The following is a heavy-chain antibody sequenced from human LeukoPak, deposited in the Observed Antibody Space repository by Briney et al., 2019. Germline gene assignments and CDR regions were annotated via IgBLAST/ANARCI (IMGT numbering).Heavy chain of an antibody. CDR3: ARAGSSSRGDFDY. J-gene: IGHJ4*02. Sequence: GGSLRLSCAASGFTFSDYYMSWIGQAPGKGLEWVSYISSSSSSYTNYADSVKGRFTISRDNAKNSLYLQMNSLRAEDTAVYYCARAGSSSRGDFDYWGQGTLVTVSS. V-gene: IGHV3-11*05. CDR1: GFTFSDYY. D-gene: IGHD6-13*01. CDR2: ISSSSSSYT.